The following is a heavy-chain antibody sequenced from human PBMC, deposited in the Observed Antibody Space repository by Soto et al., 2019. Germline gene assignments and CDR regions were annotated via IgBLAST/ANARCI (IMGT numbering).Heavy chain of an antibody. D-gene: IGHD6-19*01. Sequence: GASVKVSCKASGGTFSSYAISWVRQAPGQGLEWMGGIIPIFGTANYAQKFQGRVTITADESTSTAYMELSSLRSEDTAVYYCARDYAPYSSGWYGSDAFDIWGQGTMVTVSS. CDR2: IIPIFGTA. J-gene: IGHJ3*02. CDR3: ARDYAPYSSGWYGSDAFDI. CDR1: GGTFSSYA. V-gene: IGHV1-69*13.